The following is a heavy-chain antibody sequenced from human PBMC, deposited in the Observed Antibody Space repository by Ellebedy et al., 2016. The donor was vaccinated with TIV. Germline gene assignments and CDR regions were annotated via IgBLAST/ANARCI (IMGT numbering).Heavy chain of an antibody. J-gene: IGHJ4*02. CDR2: FDPEDGET. CDR3: AIQAIMVRGVPFNY. V-gene: IGHV1-24*01. D-gene: IGHD3-10*01. Sequence: AASVKVSCKLSGYTLTELSMHWVRQAPGKGLEWMGGFDPEDGETIYAQKFQGRVTMTEDTSTDTAYMELRGLRSEDTDVYYCAIQAIMVRGVPFNYWGQGTLVTVSS. CDR1: GYTLTELS.